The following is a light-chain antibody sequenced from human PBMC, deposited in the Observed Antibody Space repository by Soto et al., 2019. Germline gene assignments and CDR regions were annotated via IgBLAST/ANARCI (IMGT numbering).Light chain of an antibody. CDR2: LGS. V-gene: IGKV2-28*01. J-gene: IGKJ2*01. CDR3: MQALQTPPYT. CDR1: QSLLHSNGYNY. Sequence: DIVMTQSPLSLPVTPGEPASISCRSSQSLLHSNGYNYLDWYLQKPGQSPQLLISLGSNRASGVLDRFSGSGSGSDFTLKISRVEAEDVGVYYCMQALQTPPYTFGQGTKLEIK.